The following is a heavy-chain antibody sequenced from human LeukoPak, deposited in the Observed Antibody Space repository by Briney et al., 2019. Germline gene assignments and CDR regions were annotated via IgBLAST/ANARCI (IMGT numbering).Heavy chain of an antibody. CDR2: ILTNVNT. Sequence: SETLSLTCTVSGGSINGYFWSWMRQPAGKGLEWIGSILTNVNTDYNPSLNSRVTMSMDTSRNQFSLKLRSVSAADTAVYYCARSARVEPGTGYYFDSWGRGTLVTVSS. V-gene: IGHV4-4*07. J-gene: IGHJ4*02. D-gene: IGHD2-15*01. CDR1: GGSINGYF. CDR3: ARSARVEPGTGYYFDS.